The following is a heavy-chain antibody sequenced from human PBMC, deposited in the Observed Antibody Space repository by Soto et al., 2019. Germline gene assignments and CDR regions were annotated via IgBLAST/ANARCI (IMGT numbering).Heavy chain of an antibody. D-gene: IGHD6-19*01. CDR3: ASAAVTGTAGLDF. Sequence: ASVKVSCKASGYTFSGFYMHWVRQAPGQGLEWMGWINPNSGGTKSAEKFQGRVTMTRDTSISTAYMELSRLTSDDTAVYYCASAAVTGTAGLDFWGQGTQVTVPS. V-gene: IGHV1-2*02. J-gene: IGHJ4*02. CDR2: INPNSGGT. CDR1: GYTFSGFY.